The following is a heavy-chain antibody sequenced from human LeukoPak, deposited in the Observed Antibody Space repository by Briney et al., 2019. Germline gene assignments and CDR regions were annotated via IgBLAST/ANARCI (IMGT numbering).Heavy chain of an antibody. CDR1: GYSISSGYY. Sequence: PSETLSLTCTVSGYSISSGYYWGWIRQPPGKGLEWIGSIYHSGSTYYNPSLKSRVTISVDTSKNQFSLKLSSVTAADTAVYYCARDQLGCNWNDGWFDPWGQGTLVTVSS. V-gene: IGHV4-38-2*02. CDR3: ARDQLGCNWNDGWFDP. D-gene: IGHD1-1*01. J-gene: IGHJ5*02. CDR2: IYHSGST.